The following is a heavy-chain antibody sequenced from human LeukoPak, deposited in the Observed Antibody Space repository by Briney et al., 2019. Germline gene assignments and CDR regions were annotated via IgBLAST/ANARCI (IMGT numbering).Heavy chain of an antibody. CDR1: GGTFSSYA. Sequence: SVKVSCKASGGTFSSYAISWVRQAPGQGLEWMGGIIPIFGTANYAQKFQGRVTITADESTSTAYMELSSLRSEDTAVYYCARSVRGIAAAGTPFDYWGQGTLVTVSS. CDR3: ARSVRGIAAAGTPFDY. V-gene: IGHV1-69*13. J-gene: IGHJ4*02. CDR2: IIPIFGTA. D-gene: IGHD6-13*01.